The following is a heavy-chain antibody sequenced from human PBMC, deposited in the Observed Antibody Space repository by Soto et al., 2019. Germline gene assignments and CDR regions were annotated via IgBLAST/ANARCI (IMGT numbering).Heavy chain of an antibody. CDR2: INAGNGNT. CDR1: GYTFTRYS. V-gene: IGHV1-3*01. D-gene: IGHD2-15*01. J-gene: IGHJ1*01. Sequence: SVKVSFKASGYTFTRYSMHWVLQAPGQRLECMGWINAGNGNTKYSHKFQGRVTITRDTSASTAYMELSRLRSEDTPVSYFARASPNCSGGSCSEYFQRWGQGTLVTVSS. CDR3: ARASPNCSGGSCSEYFQR.